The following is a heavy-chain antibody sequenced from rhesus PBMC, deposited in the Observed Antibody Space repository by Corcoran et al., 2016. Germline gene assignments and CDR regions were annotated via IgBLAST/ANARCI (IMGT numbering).Heavy chain of an antibody. V-gene: IGHV4-122*02. CDR2: ITYSGST. J-gene: IGHJ4*01. CDR1: GYSISSNY. D-gene: IGHD6-13*01. Sequence: QVQLQESGPGLVKPSETLSLTCAVSGYSISSNYWSWIRQPPRKGLEWIGYITYSGSTSYNPSLKSRVTISRDTSKNQFSLKLSSVTAADTAVYYCAREGQLVGFDYWGQGVLVTVSS. CDR3: AREGQLVGFDY.